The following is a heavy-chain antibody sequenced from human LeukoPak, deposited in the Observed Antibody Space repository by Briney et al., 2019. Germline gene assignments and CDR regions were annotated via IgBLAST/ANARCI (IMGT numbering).Heavy chain of an antibody. CDR1: GFTFSAYE. Sequence: GGSLRLSCAASGFTFSAYEMNWVRQAPGKGLEWVSYITADGTNKYDADSVKGRFTISRDNAKNSLYLQMNSLRVDDTAIYHCAREVEWELPDYWGQGTLVTVSS. D-gene: IGHD1-26*01. V-gene: IGHV3-48*03. J-gene: IGHJ4*02. CDR2: ITADGTNK. CDR3: AREVEWELPDY.